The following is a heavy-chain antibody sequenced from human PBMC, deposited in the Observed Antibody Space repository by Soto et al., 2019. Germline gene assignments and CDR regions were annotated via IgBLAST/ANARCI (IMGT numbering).Heavy chain of an antibody. D-gene: IGHD1-26*01. Sequence: QVQLQESGPGLVKPSGTLSLTCAVFGGSISTSNWWTWVRQPPGEGLDWIGEIFHSGSTNYNSSLMGRVTISVDKANNQFSLKLSSVTAADTAVYYCAHRPIVGAAIWGQGTLVTVSS. CDR1: GGSISTSNW. CDR2: IFHSGST. V-gene: IGHV4-4*02. CDR3: AHRPIVGAAI. J-gene: IGHJ4*02.